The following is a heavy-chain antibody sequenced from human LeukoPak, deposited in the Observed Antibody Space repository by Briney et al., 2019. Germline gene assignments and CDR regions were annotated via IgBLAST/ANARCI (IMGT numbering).Heavy chain of an antibody. CDR1: GFTFSNYG. V-gene: IGHV3-30*02. J-gene: IGHJ4*02. CDR3: AKPGGFAVAAFFDY. CDR2: IRYDGSNK. D-gene: IGHD6-19*01. Sequence: GGSLRLSCAASGFTFSNYGMHWVRQAPGKGLEWVAFIRYDGSNKYYADSVKGRFTISRDNSKNTLYLQMNSLRAEDTAVYYCAKPGGFAVAAFFDYWGQGTLVTVSS.